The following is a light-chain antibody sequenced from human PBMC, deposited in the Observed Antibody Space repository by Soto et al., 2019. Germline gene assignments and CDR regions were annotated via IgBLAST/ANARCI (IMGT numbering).Light chain of an antibody. CDR2: NNN. V-gene: IGLV1-44*01. Sequence: QPVLTQPPSASGTPGQRVTISCSGSSSNIGSNTVNWYQQLPGTAPKLLIYNNNQRPSGVPDRFSGSRSGTSVSLAISGLQSEDEADYYCAAWDDSLNVMVFGGGTKLTVL. J-gene: IGLJ2*01. CDR3: AAWDDSLNVMV. CDR1: SSNIGSNT.